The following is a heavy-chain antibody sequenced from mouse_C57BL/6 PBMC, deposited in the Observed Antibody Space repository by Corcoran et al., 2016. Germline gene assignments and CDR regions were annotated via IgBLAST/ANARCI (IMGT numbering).Heavy chain of an antibody. CDR1: GYTFTDYY. J-gene: IGHJ2*01. D-gene: IGHD6-1*01. Sequence: QVQLQQSGPELVKPGASVKISCKASGYTFTDYYINWVKQRPGQGLEWIGWIFTGSGSTYYNEKFKGKATLTVDKSSSTAYMLLSSLTSEDSAVYFCARSELAGYDCDYWRQGTTLTVSS. CDR2: IFTGSGST. CDR3: ARSELAGYDCDY. V-gene: IGHV1-75*01.